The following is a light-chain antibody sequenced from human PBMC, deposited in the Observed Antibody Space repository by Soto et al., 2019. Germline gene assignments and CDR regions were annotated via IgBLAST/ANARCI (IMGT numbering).Light chain of an antibody. CDR2: DVS. Sequence: QSVLTQPVSVSGSPGQSITISCTGTSSDVGAYNYVSWYQRHPGKAPKLIIHDVSTRPSGVPDRFSGSKSGNTASLTISGLHAADVADYCCTSYRPSSLYAFGTATKVTVL. V-gene: IGLV2-14*03. CDR1: SSDVGAYNY. CDR3: TSYRPSSLYA. J-gene: IGLJ1*01.